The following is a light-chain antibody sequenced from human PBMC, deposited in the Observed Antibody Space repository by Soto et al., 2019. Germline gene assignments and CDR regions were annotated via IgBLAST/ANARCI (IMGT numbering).Light chain of an antibody. CDR3: QQYASYSLT. V-gene: IGKV1-5*03. J-gene: IGKJ4*01. Sequence: DIQMTQSPSTLSASVGDRVTLTCRASETISIWLAWYQQKPGKAPKLLIYKTSSLESGVPSRFSGSGSGTAFTLTISSLQPDDFATYYCQQYASYSLTFGGGTKVEIK. CDR1: ETISIW. CDR2: KTS.